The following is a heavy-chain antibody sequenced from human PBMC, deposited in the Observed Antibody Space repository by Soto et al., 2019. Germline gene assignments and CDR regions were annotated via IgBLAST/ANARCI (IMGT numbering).Heavy chain of an antibody. Sequence: GSLRLSCAASGFTFSTYDMNWVRQAPGKGLEWVSSINRASIYIYYADSVRGRFTISRDNAKNSLYLQMNSLRVEDTAVYYCARRTVTTYHYFDYWGQGTLVTVSS. CDR2: INRASIYI. D-gene: IGHD4-17*01. CDR3: ARRTVTTYHYFDY. CDR1: GFTFSTYD. J-gene: IGHJ4*02. V-gene: IGHV3-21*01.